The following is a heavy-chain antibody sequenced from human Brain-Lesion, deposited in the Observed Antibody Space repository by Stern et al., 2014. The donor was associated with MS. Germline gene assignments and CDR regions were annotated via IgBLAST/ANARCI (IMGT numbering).Heavy chain of an antibody. D-gene: IGHD3-22*01. CDR3: ARDDHRDSSGHYAPFDY. CDR1: GYTFIRYA. V-gene: IGHV1-3*01. Sequence: MQLGESGAEVKKPGASVKVSCKASGYTFIRYAMQWVRQAPGQRLEGMGRLNGVHDKTKYSHKFQGRVTITRDTSANTVYMELSSLRSEDTAVYYCARDDHRDSSGHYAPFDYWGQGTRVTVSS. J-gene: IGHJ4*02. CDR2: LNGVHDKT.